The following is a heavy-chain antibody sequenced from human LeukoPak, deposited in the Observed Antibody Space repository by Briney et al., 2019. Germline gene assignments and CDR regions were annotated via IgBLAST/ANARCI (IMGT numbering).Heavy chain of an antibody. Sequence: GGSLRLSCAASGFTFSSYAMSWVRQAPGKGLEWVSAISGSGGSTYYADSVKGRFTISRDNSKNTLYLQMNSLRAEDTAVYYCAKDDRFWSGYYRLGVVVGPVGYWGQGTLVTVSS. J-gene: IGHJ4*02. CDR3: AKDDRFWSGYYRLGVVVGPVGY. V-gene: IGHV3-23*01. D-gene: IGHD3-3*01. CDR2: ISGSGGST. CDR1: GFTFSSYA.